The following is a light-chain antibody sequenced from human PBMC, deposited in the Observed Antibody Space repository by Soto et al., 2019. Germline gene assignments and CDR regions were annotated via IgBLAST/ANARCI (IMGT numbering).Light chain of an antibody. CDR3: QQYSGSPPLT. CDR1: QSFSSSY. Sequence: ENVLTQSPGTLSLSPGERATLSCRASQSFSSSYLAWYQQKPGQPPRLLMYGASNRATGIPDRFSGSGSGTDFTLTIGRLEPVDFAVYYCQQYSGSPPLTFGGGTKVEIK. V-gene: IGKV3-20*01. CDR2: GAS. J-gene: IGKJ4*01.